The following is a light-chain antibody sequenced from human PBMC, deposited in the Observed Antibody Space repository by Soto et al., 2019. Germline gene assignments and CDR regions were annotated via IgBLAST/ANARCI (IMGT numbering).Light chain of an antibody. Sequence: QSVLTQPPSASGTPGQRGTISCSGSVSSIGTNTVNWYRQLPGTAPKLLIYGNNQRPSGVPDRFSGSKSGTSASLGISGLQSEDEADYYCAAWDGSLNNVLFGGGTKVTVL. CDR2: GNN. CDR1: VSSIGTNT. J-gene: IGLJ2*01. CDR3: AAWDGSLNNVL. V-gene: IGLV1-44*01.